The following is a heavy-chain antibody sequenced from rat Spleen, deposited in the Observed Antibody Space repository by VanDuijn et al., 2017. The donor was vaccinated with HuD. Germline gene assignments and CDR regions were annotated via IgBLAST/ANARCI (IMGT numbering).Heavy chain of an antibody. CDR3: ARSPVATISTSFAS. J-gene: IGHJ3*01. V-gene: IGHV2-63*01. CDR2: MRHNGDT. CDR1: GFSLTSYS. D-gene: IGHD1-2*01. Sequence: QVQLKESGPGLVQPSQTLSLTCTVSGFSLTSYSVHWVRQSPGKGLEWMGRMRHNGDTSYNSALKSRLSISRDTSKSQVFLKMNSLQTEDTAMYFCARSPVATISTSFASWGQGTLVTVSS.